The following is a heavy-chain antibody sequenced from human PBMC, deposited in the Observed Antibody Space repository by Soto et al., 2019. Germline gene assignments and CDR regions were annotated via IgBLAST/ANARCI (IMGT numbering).Heavy chain of an antibody. CDR1: DYTFAAYW. D-gene: IGHD3-22*01. J-gene: IGHJ3*02. V-gene: IGHV5-51*01. Sequence: PWESLKISCKGFDYTFAAYWIGWVRQMPGKGLEWMGIIYPGDSDTRYSPSFQGQVTISADKSISTAYLQWSSLKASDTAMYYCARRLYYYDSSGYSGFAFDIWGQGTMVTVSS. CDR3: ARRLYYYDSSGYSGFAFDI. CDR2: IYPGDSDT.